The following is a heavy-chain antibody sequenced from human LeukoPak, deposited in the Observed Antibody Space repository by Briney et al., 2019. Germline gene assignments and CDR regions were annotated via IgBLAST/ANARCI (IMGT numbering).Heavy chain of an antibody. CDR3: AREGAYYDILTGYNYFDY. V-gene: IGHV4-39*07. CDR1: GGSISSSSYY. CDR2: IYYSGST. Sequence: PSETLSLTCTVSGGSISSSSYYWGWIRQPPGKGPEWIGSIYYSGSTYYNPSLKSRVTISVDTSKNQFSLKLSSVTAADTAVYYCAREGAYYDILTGYNYFDYWGQGTLVTVSS. J-gene: IGHJ4*02. D-gene: IGHD3-9*01.